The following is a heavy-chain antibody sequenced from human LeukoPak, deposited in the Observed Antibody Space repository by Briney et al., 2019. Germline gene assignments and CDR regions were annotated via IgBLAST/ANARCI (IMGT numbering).Heavy chain of an antibody. CDR3: ARGIVVVAQLGYYFYYMDV. D-gene: IGHD2-15*01. J-gene: IGHJ6*03. V-gene: IGHV4-61*02. Sequence: SQTLSLTCTVSGGSISSGSYYWSWIRQPAGKGLEWIGRIYSNGSTNYNPSLKSRVTISVDTSKNQFSLKLSSVTAADTAVYYCARGIVVVAQLGYYFYYMDVWGKGTTVTISS. CDR1: GGSISSGSYY. CDR2: IYSNGST.